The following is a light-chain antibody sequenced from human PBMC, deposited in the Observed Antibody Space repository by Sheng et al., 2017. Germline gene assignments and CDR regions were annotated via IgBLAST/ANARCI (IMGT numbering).Light chain of an antibody. Sequence: EIVLTQSPGTLSLSPGERATLSCRASQSVSSRSLAWYQQKPGQAPRLLIFGASNRATGIPDRFSGSGSGTDFTLTISRLEPEDFAVYYCQQYGSSSPGTFGPGTKVDIK. CDR1: QSVSSRS. CDR3: QQYGSSSPGT. V-gene: IGKV3-20*01. J-gene: IGKJ3*01. CDR2: GAS.